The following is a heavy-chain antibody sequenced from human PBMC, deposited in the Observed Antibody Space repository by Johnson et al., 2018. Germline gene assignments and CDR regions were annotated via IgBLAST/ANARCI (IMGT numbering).Heavy chain of an antibody. Sequence: EVQLVESGGGLVQPGGSLRLSCAASGFTFSSYAMSWVRQAPGKGLEWVSAISDSGGSTYYADSVKGRFTISRDNSKNTLYVQMKSLRAEDTAVDYCARELHQMTFGEGAFDIWGQGTMVTVSS. D-gene: IGHD3-10*01. CDR1: GFTFSSYA. CDR3: ARELHQMTFGEGAFDI. V-gene: IGHV3-23*04. CDR2: ISDSGGST. J-gene: IGHJ3*02.